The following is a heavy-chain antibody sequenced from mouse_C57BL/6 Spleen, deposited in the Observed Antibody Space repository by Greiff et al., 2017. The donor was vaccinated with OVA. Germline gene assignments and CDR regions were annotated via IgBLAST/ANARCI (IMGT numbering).Heavy chain of an antibody. D-gene: IGHD1-1*01. CDR3: APFYYGSSYWYFDV. J-gene: IGHJ1*03. CDR2: INPNNGGT. CDR1: GYTFTDYY. Sequence: VQLQQSGPELVKPGASVKISCKASGYTFTDYYMNWVKQSHGKSLEWIGDINPNNGGTSYNQKFKGKATLTVDKSSSTAYMELRSLTSEDSAVYYCAPFYYGSSYWYFDVWGTGTTVTVSS. V-gene: IGHV1-26*01.